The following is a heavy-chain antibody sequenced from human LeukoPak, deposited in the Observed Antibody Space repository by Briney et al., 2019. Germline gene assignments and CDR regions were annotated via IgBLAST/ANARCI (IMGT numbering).Heavy chain of an antibody. J-gene: IGHJ4*02. CDR3: ARTSSYYFDY. Sequence: GGSLRLSCAASGSTFSSYGMHWVRQAPGKGLEWVAVISYDGSNKYYADSVKGRFTISRDNSKNTLYLQMNSLRAEDTAVYYCARTSSYYFDYWGQGTLVTVSS. V-gene: IGHV3-30*03. CDR1: GSTFSSYG. CDR2: ISYDGSNK.